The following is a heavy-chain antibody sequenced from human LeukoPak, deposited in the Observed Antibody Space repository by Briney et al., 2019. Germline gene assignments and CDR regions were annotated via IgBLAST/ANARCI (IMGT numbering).Heavy chain of an antibody. CDR1: GYSFTRNW. V-gene: IGHV1-2*02. CDR2: INPNSGGT. D-gene: IGHD5-18*01. Sequence: GESLKISCKGSGYSFTRNWIGWVRQAPGQGLEWMGWINPNSGGTNYAQKFQGRVTMTRDTSISTAYMELSRLRSDDTAAYYCARAATAMMTPTSWLDPWGQGTLVTVSS. CDR3: ARAATAMMTPTSWLDP. J-gene: IGHJ5*02.